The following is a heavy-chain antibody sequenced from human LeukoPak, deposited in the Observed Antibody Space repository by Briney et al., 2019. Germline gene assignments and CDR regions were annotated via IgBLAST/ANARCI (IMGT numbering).Heavy chain of an antibody. CDR1: GFTFNSYL. D-gene: IGHD6-19*01. V-gene: IGHV3-74*01. J-gene: IGHJ4*02. CDR3: ARVRPGWYVDY. CDR2: INPDGSWT. Sequence: GGSLRLSCAASGFTFNSYLMVWFRQAPGKGLVWVSCINPDGSWTLHADSVKGRFTISRDNAKDSMYLQMNGLPDEDTAVYYCARVRPGWYVDYWGQGTLVTVSS.